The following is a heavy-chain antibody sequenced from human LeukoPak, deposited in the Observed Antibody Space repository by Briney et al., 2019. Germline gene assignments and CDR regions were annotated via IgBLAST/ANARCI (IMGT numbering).Heavy chain of an antibody. Sequence: SETLSLTCTVSGGSMSSSSYYWGWIRQPPGKGLEWIGSIYYSGSTYYNPSLKSRVTISVDTAKNQFSLKLRSATAADTAVYYCARHFRDGWNEPFGYWGQGSLVTVSS. J-gene: IGHJ4*02. D-gene: IGHD1-1*01. CDR1: GGSMSSSSYY. V-gene: IGHV4-39*01. CDR3: ARHFRDGWNEPFGY. CDR2: IYYSGST.